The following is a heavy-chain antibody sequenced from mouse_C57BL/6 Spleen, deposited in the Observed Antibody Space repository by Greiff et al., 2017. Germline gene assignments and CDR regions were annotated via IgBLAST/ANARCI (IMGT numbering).Heavy chain of an antibody. CDR1: GYTFTDYY. D-gene: IGHD1-1*01. CDR3: ARPIYYYGSSDD. J-gene: IGHJ2*01. V-gene: IGHV1-19*01. Sequence: EVKLMESGPVLVKPGASVKMSCKASGYTFTDYYMNWVKQSHGKSLEWIGVINPYNGGTSYNQKFKGKATLTVDKSSSTAYMELNSLTSEDSAVYYCARPIYYYGSSDDWGQGTTLTVSS. CDR2: INPYNGGT.